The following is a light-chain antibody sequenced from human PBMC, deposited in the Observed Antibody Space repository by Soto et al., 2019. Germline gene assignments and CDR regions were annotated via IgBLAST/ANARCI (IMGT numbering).Light chain of an antibody. CDR1: QSLNARY. Sequence: EIVLTQSPGTLSLSPGERATLSCRASQSLNARYLAWYQVKPGQAPSLLFYGASSRATGIPDRFIGSGSGTDFTLTITGLEPEDFAVYYCQQFHISRTFGQGTRLE. V-gene: IGKV3-20*01. J-gene: IGKJ5*01. CDR3: QQFHISRT. CDR2: GAS.